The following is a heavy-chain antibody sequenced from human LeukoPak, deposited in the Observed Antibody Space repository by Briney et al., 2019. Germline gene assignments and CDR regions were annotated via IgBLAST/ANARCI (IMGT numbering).Heavy chain of an antibody. CDR1: GFTFSSYS. CDR2: ISSSSSYI. Sequence: KPGGSLRLSCAASGFTFSSYSMNWVRQAPGKGLEWVSSISSSSSYIYYADSVKGRFTISRDNSKNTLYLQMNSLRAEDTAVYYCAKEAYDSSFHFDYWGQGTLVTVSS. J-gene: IGHJ4*02. CDR3: AKEAYDSSFHFDY. V-gene: IGHV3-21*01. D-gene: IGHD3-22*01.